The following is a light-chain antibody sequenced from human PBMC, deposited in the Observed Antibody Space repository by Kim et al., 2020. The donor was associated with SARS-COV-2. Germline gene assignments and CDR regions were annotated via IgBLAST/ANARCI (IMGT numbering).Light chain of an antibody. CDR2: RNN. CDR1: SSTIGSNY. Sequence: GQSVTISCSGSSSTIGSNYVYWYQQLPGTAPKLLIYRNNPRPSGVPDRFSGSKSGTSASLAISGLRSEDEADYYCAAWDDSLSGWVFGGGTQLTVL. J-gene: IGLJ3*02. CDR3: AAWDDSLSGWV. V-gene: IGLV1-47*01.